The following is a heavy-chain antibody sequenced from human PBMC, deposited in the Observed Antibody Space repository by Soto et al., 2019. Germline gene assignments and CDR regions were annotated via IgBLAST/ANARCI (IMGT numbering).Heavy chain of an antibody. CDR2: ISYDGSNK. CDR3: AKDIAQDHYDPKGGDYYYYGMDV. D-gene: IGHD3-3*01. V-gene: IGHV3-30*18. J-gene: IGHJ6*02. Sequence: QVQLVESGGGVVQPGRSLRLSCAASGFTFSSYGMHWVRQAPGKGLEWVAVISYDGSNKYYADSVKGRFTISRDNSKNTXXLXMXXLRAEDTAVYYCAKDIAQDHYDPKGGDYYYYGMDVWGQGTTVTVSS. CDR1: GFTFSSYG.